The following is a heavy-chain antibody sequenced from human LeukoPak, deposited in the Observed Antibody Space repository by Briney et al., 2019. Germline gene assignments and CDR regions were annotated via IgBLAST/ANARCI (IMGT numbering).Heavy chain of an antibody. CDR2: IKQDGSEK. J-gene: IGHJ4*02. D-gene: IGHD6-13*01. CDR3: ARQETGCSSSWWELFDY. Sequence: PGGSLRLSCAASGFTFSSHWMSWVRQAPGKGLEWVANIKQDGSEKYYVDSVKGRFTISRDNAKNSLYLQMNSLRAEDTALYYCARQETGCSSSWWELFDYWGRGTLVTVSS. CDR1: GFTFSSHW. V-gene: IGHV3-7*03.